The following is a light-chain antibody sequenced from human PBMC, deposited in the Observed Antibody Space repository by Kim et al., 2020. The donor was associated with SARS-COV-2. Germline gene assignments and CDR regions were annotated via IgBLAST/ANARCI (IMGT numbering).Light chain of an antibody. Sequence: DIQMTQSPSSLSASVGDKVTITCQASQDITTSLNWYQQKPGKAPKLLIYDASNLEAGVTSRFSGSGSGTDFKFIISSLQPEDIATYYCQQYDNLPLTFGGGTKVDIK. CDR1: QDITTS. V-gene: IGKV1-33*01. CDR2: DAS. CDR3: QQYDNLPLT. J-gene: IGKJ4*01.